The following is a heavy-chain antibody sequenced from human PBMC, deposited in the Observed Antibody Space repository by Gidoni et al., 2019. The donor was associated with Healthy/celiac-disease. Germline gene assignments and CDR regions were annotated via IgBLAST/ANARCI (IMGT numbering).Heavy chain of an antibody. Sequence: QVQLVQPGAEGKKTGAAEKVPCEASGYTSTSYGISGMRQAPGQGLEWLGWIRAYNSHTNSAPELQGSVTLTTDTSTSTAYMGLRSLRSDDTAVYYCARVWSAIVLTAEFDPCGQGTLVTVSS. CDR2: IRAYNSHT. V-gene: IGHV1-18*01. J-gene: IGHJ5*02. D-gene: IGHD2-8*01. CDR3: ARVWSAIVLTAEFDP. CDR1: GYTSTSYG.